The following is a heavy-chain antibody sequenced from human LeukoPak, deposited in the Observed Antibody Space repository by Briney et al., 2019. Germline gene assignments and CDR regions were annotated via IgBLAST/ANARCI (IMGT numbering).Heavy chain of an antibody. J-gene: IGHJ6*03. CDR3: AKDRCSNGVGCYYYYMDV. Sequence: GGSLRLSCAASPFTFSSYGMHWVRQAPGKGLEWVAYIQYDGSNQQYADSVKGRFSISRDSSKNILYLQMNSLRAEDTAVYYCAKDRCSNGVGCYYYYMDVWGEGTTVTIFS. CDR1: PFTFSSYG. CDR2: IQYDGSNQ. D-gene: IGHD2-8*01. V-gene: IGHV3-30*02.